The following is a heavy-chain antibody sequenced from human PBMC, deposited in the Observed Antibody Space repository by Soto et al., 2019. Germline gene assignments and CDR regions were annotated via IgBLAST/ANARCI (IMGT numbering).Heavy chain of an antibody. D-gene: IGHD4-4*01. CDR3: AADWAYSKSENYYGMDV. Sequence: ASVKVSCKASGFTFTSSAVQWVRQARGQRLEWIGWIVVGSGNTNYAQKFQERVTITMDMSTSTAYMELSSLRSEDTAVYYCAADWAYSKSENYYGMDVWGQGTTVTVSS. CDR2: IVVGSGNT. CDR1: GFTFTSSA. V-gene: IGHV1-58*01. J-gene: IGHJ6*02.